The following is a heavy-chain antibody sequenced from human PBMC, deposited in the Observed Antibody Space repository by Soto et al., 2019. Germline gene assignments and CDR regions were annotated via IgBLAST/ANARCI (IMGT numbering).Heavy chain of an antibody. D-gene: IGHD3-16*01. J-gene: IGHJ3*01. CDR3: AGDKGDLTTYRAFVV. CDR1: GFTFSSYA. V-gene: IGHV3-23*01. CDR2: IGHTGVPT. Sequence: EVQLLESGGGLVQPGGSLRLSCAASGFTFSSYAMSWVRQAPGKGLEWVSVIGHTGVPTYYADSVKGRFTISRDNSRSTLFLEMNSLRAEDTAKYSCAGDKGDLTTYRAFVVWGQGTMVTVS.